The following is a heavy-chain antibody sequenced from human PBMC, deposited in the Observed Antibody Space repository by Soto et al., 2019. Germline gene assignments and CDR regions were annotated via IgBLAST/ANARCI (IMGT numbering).Heavy chain of an antibody. CDR3: AHRRVGRSIYYFDY. Sequence: QITLKESGPTLVKPTQTLTLTCTYSGFSLSTSGVGVGWIRQPPGKALEWLALIYWDDDKRYSPSLKSRLTITKDTSKKPVVLTLTNMDPVDTATYYCAHRRVGRSIYYFDYWGQGTLVTVSS. CDR2: IYWDDDK. J-gene: IGHJ4*02. CDR1: GFSLSTSGVG. V-gene: IGHV2-5*02. D-gene: IGHD1-26*01.